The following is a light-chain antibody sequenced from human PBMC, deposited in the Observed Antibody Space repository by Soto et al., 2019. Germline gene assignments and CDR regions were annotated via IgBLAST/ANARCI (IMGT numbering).Light chain of an antibody. Sequence: QSALTQPASVSGSPGQSITISCTGTSSDVGGYNYVSWYQQHPGKAPKLMIYEVSNRPSGVSNRFSGSKSGNTASLTISRLQTEDEADYYCSSYTSRSTLVAFGGGTKVTVL. CDR3: SSYTSRSTLVA. CDR2: EVS. V-gene: IGLV2-14*01. J-gene: IGLJ2*01. CDR1: SSDVGGYNY.